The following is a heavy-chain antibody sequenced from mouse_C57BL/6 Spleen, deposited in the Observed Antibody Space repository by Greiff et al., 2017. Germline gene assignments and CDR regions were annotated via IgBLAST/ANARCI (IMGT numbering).Heavy chain of an antibody. CDR1: GYAFSSSW. D-gene: IGHD1-1*01. V-gene: IGHV1-82*01. CDR2: IYPGDGDT. CDR3: ASYYSSSPWFAY. Sequence: VQLQQSGPELVKPGASVQISCKASGYAFSSSWMNWVKQRPGKGLEWIGRIYPGDGDTNYNGKFKGKATLTADKSSSTAYMKLSSLTSEDSAVYFCASYYSSSPWFAYWGQGTLVTVSA. J-gene: IGHJ3*01.